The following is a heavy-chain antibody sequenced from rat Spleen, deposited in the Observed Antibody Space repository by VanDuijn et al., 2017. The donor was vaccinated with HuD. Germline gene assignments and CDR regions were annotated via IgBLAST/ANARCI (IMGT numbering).Heavy chain of an antibody. D-gene: IGHD1-9*01. CDR2: IRPSGADT. V-gene: IGHV5-31*01. CDR3: TRDRTYYGFTLDY. CDR1: GFTFNNYW. J-gene: IGHJ2*01. Sequence: EVQLMESGGGLVQPGRSLKLSCVASGFTFNNYWMTWIRQAPTKGLEWVATIRPSGADTYYRDSVKGRFTISRDNAKSTLYLQMNSLRSEDTATYYCTRDRTYYGFTLDYWGQGVMVTVSS.